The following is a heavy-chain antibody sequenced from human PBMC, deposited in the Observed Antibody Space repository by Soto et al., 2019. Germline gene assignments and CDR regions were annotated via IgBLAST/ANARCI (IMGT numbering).Heavy chain of an antibody. Sequence: SGPTLVKPTQTLTLTCTFSGFSLSTSGMCVSWIRQPPGKALEWLALIDWDDDKYYSTSLKTRLTISKDTSKNQVVLTMTNMDPVDTATYYCAHLPRCSGGTCSLFDYWGQGTLVTGSS. V-gene: IGHV2-70*12. CDR2: IDWDDDK. CDR1: GFSLSTSGMC. CDR3: AHLPRCSGGTCSLFDY. J-gene: IGHJ4*02. D-gene: IGHD2-15*01.